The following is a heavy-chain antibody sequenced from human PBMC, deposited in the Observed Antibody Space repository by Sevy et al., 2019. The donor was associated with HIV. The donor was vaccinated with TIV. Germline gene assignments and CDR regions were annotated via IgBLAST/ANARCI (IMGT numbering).Heavy chain of an antibody. CDR3: ARDPYYYDSSGYPHGALDI. Sequence: GGSLRLSCAASGFTFSSYWMHWVRQAPGKGLVWVSRINSDGSSTSYADSVKGRFTISRDNAKNTLYLQMTSLRAEDTAVYYCARDPYYYDSSGYPHGALDIWGQGTTVTVSS. D-gene: IGHD3-22*01. J-gene: IGHJ3*02. V-gene: IGHV3-74*01. CDR1: GFTFSSYW. CDR2: INSDGSST.